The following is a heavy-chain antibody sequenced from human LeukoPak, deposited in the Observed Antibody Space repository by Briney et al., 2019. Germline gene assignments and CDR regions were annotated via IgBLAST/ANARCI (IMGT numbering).Heavy chain of an antibody. Sequence: GGSLRLSCAAPGFTFSSYSMNWVRQAPGKGLEWVSYISSSGSTIYYADSVKGRFTISRDNAKNSLYLQMNSLRAEDTALYYCARSYGKNAHLDYWGQGTLVAVSS. V-gene: IGHV3-48*04. CDR3: ARSYGKNAHLDY. CDR2: ISSSGSTI. CDR1: GFTFSSYS. J-gene: IGHJ4*02. D-gene: IGHD4-17*01.